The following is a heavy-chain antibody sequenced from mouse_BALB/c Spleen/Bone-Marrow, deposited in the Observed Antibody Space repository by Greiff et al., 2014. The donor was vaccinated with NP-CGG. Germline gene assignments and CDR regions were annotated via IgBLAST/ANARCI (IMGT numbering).Heavy chain of an antibody. CDR1: GFTFSNYG. Sequence: EVKLVESGGDLVKPGGSLKLSCAASGFTFSNYGMSWVCQTPDKRLEWVATISSGGSYTYYPDSVKGRFTISRDNAKNTLYLQMSSLKSEDTAMYYCSRRGSTMITTGYAMGYWGQGTSVTVSS. D-gene: IGHD2-4*01. CDR2: ISSGGSYT. CDR3: SRRGSTMITTGYAMGY. V-gene: IGHV5-6*01. J-gene: IGHJ4*01.